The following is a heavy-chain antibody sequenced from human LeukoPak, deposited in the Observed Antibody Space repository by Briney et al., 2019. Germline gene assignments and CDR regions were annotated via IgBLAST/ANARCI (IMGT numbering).Heavy chain of an antibody. Sequence: SETLSLTCTVSGGSISSYYWSWIRQPPGKGLEWIGYIYYSGSTNYNPSLKSRVTISVDTSKNQFSLKLSSVTAADTAVYYCARGSRSSGSYLGYWGQGTLVTVSS. D-gene: IGHD1-26*01. J-gene: IGHJ4*02. CDR2: IYYSGST. CDR3: ARGSRSSGSYLGY. V-gene: IGHV4-59*12. CDR1: GGSISSYY.